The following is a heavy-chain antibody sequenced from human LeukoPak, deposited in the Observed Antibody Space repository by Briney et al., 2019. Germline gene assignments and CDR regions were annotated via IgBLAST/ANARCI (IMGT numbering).Heavy chain of an antibody. CDR2: IHYSGRT. J-gene: IGHJ3*02. V-gene: IGHV4-39*02. CDR1: GGSISSYY. D-gene: IGHD2-15*01. CDR3: ARPLGYCSGGSCYGDAFDI. Sequence: SETLSLTCTVSGGSISSYYWGWIRQPPGKRLEWIGSIHYSGRTYDNPSLKSRVTISLDTSKNHFSLKLSSVTAADTAVYYCARPLGYCSGGSCYGDAFDIWGQGTMVTVSS.